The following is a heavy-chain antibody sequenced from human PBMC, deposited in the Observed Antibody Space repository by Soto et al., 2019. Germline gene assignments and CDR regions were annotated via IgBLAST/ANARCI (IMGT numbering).Heavy chain of an antibody. CDR1: VGSISIGDYS. CDR3: ARAPAGPSPRWDV. Sequence: PSETLSITCTFSVGSISIGDYSWSWIRQPPGKGLEWIGYMYGAGLTYYNPSLKSRVTISVDKSKNQFSLNLSSVTAADTALYYCARAPAGPSPRWDVWGQGTTVTVSS. CDR2: MYGAGLT. J-gene: IGHJ6*01. D-gene: IGHD3-10*01. V-gene: IGHV4-30-2*01.